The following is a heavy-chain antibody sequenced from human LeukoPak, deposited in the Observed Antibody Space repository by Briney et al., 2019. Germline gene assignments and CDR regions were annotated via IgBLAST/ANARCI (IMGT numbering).Heavy chain of an antibody. CDR2: ISSSGSTM. V-gene: IGHV3-48*03. D-gene: IGHD1-14*01. J-gene: IGHJ6*03. CDR3: ARSPAGANYYLDV. CDR1: GFTFSSYE. Sequence: GGSLRLSCAVSGFTFSSYEMNWVRQAPGKGLEWVSYISSSGSTMYYADSVKGRFTISRDNARNSLSLQMNSLRAEDTAVYYCARSPAGANYYLDVWGKGTTVTISS.